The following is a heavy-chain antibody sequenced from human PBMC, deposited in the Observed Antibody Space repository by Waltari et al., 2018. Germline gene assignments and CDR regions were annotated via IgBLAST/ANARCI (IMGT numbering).Heavy chain of an antibody. Sequence: QVQLVQSGAEVKKPGASVKVSCKASGYTFTSYAMHWVRQAPGQRLEWMGWINAGNGNTKDAQKFQGRVTITRDTSASTAYMELSSLRSEDTAVYYCAREPLKEQWLLYYFDYWGQGTLVTVSS. V-gene: IGHV1-3*01. CDR2: INAGNGNT. CDR1: GYTFTSYA. D-gene: IGHD6-19*01. CDR3: AREPLKEQWLLYYFDY. J-gene: IGHJ4*02.